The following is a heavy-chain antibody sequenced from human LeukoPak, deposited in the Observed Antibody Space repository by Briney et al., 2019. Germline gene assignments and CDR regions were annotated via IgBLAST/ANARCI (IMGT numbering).Heavy chain of an antibody. Sequence: RRASVKVSCKASGGTFSSYAISWVRQAPGQGLEWMGGIIPIFGTANYAQKFQGRVTITADESTSTAYMELSSLRSEDTAVYYCTKASLAFGTKYFDPWGQGTLVTVSS. J-gene: IGHJ5*02. CDR1: GGTFSSYA. CDR2: IIPIFGTA. D-gene: IGHD3-10*01. CDR3: TKASLAFGTKYFDP. V-gene: IGHV1-69*13.